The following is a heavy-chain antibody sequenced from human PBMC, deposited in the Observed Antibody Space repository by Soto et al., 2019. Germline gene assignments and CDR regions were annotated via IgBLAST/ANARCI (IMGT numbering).Heavy chain of an antibody. CDR1: GFTFSNYA. CDR2: ISGRGGNT. V-gene: IGHV3-23*01. J-gene: IGHJ4*02. D-gene: IGHD2-15*01. CDR3: AKAGCSGGTCYLYYFDY. Sequence: PGGSLRLSCAASGFTFSNYAMSWVRQAPGKGLEWVSTISGRGGNTYYADSVKGRFTISRDNSRNTLYLQTDSLRVEDSAVYSCAKAGCSGGTCYLYYFDYWGQGALVTVSS.